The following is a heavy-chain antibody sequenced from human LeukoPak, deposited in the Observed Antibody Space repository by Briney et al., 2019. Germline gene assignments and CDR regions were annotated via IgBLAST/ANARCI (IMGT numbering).Heavy chain of an antibody. J-gene: IGHJ4*02. D-gene: IGHD6-13*01. V-gene: IGHV3-30*02. Sequence: GGSLRLSCAASGFTFSSYGMHWVRQAPGKGLEWVAVIWYDGSNKYYADSVKGRFTISRDNSKNTLYLQMNSLRPEDTAVYYCAKGTIAAAEENSDYWGQGTLVTVSS. CDR3: AKGTIAAAEENSDY. CDR2: IWYDGSNK. CDR1: GFTFSSYG.